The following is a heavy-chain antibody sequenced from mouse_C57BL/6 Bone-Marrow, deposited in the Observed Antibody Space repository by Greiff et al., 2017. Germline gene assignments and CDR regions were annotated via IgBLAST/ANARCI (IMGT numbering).Heavy chain of an antibody. J-gene: IGHJ2*01. CDR2: INPNNGGT. D-gene: IGHD2-5*01. CDR3: AREGYYSNLPYYFDY. CDR1: GYTFTDYY. V-gene: IGHV1-26*01. Sequence: EVQLQQSGPELVKPGASVKISCKASGYTFTDYYMNWVKQSHGKSLEWIGDINPNNGGTSYNQKFKGKATLTVDKSSSTAYMEIRSLTSEDSAVYYCAREGYYSNLPYYFDYWGQGTTLTVSS.